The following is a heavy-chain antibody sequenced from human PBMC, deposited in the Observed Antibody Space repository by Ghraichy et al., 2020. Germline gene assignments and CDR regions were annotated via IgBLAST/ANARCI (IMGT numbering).Heavy chain of an antibody. CDR2: ISGSGGST. CDR3: AKEGYQGHSSSWYERYYFDY. Sequence: GSLRLSCAASGFTFSSYAMSWVRQAPGKGLEWVSAISGSGGSTYYADSVKGRFTISRDNSKNTLYLQMNSLRAEDTAVYYCAKEGYQGHSSSWYERYYFDYWGQGTLVTVSS. CDR1: GFTFSSYA. D-gene: IGHD6-13*01. J-gene: IGHJ4*02. V-gene: IGHV3-23*01.